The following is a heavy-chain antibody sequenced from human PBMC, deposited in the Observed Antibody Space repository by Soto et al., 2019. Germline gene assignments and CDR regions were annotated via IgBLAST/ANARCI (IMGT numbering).Heavy chain of an antibody. CDR3: AKEKEIYGVYDEVGSRYSDY. J-gene: IGHJ4*02. CDR2: ISYDGSNK. Sequence: QVQLVESGGGVVQPGRSLRLSCAASGFTFSSYGMHWVRQAPGKGLEWVAVISYDGSNKYYADSVKGRFTISRDNSKNTLYLQMNSLRAEDTAVYYCAKEKEIYGVYDEVGSRYSDYWGQGTLVTVSS. V-gene: IGHV3-30*18. D-gene: IGHD4-17*01. CDR1: GFTFSSYG.